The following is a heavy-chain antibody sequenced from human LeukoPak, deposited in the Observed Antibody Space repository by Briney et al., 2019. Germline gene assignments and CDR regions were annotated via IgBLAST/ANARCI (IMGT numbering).Heavy chain of an antibody. CDR1: GFTVSSNY. CDR2: IYSGGST. J-gene: IGHJ6*02. V-gene: IGHV3-66*01. Sequence: GGSLRLSCAASGFTVSSNYMSWVRQAPGKGQEWVSVIYSGGSTYYADSVKGRFTISRDNSKNTLYLQMNSLRAEDTAVYYCARDLNLPPRYYYGMDVWGQGTTVTVSS. CDR3: ARDLNLPPRYYYGMDV.